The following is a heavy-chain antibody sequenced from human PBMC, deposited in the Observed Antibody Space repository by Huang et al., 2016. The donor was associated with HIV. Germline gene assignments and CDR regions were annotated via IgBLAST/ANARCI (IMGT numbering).Heavy chain of an antibody. V-gene: IGHV1-24*01. CDR1: GYTVSELS. Sequence: QVQLVESGAELKKPGASVRVSCKVSGYTVSELSLHWVGRAPEKGLEWVGGCEPEEGETIYEQRLQGRATRTEDTSTDTAYMELSSLRPEDTAVYYCATSTPDVGAGVLRSAFDIWGQGTMVTVSS. D-gene: IGHD2-15*01. J-gene: IGHJ3*02. CDR3: ATSTPDVGAGVLRSAFDI. CDR2: CEPEEGET.